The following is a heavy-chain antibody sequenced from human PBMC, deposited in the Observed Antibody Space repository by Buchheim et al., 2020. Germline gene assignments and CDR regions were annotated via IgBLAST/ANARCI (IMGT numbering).Heavy chain of an antibody. CDR1: GYTFTSYY. J-gene: IGHJ6*02. Sequence: QVQLVQSGAEVKKPGASVKVSCKASGYTFTSYYMHWVRQAPGQGLEWMGIINPSGGSTRYAQKFQGRVTMTRDTSTTTVYMELSSLRSEDTAVYYCAVTTPTSSWGGYYYYYGMDVWGQGTT. CDR2: INPSGGST. CDR3: AVTTPTSSWGGYYYYYGMDV. V-gene: IGHV1-46*01. D-gene: IGHD6-13*01.